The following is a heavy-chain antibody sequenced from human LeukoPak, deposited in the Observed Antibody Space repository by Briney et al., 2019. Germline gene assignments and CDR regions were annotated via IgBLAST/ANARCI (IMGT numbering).Heavy chain of an antibody. V-gene: IGHV3-30*02. J-gene: IGHJ4*02. Sequence: PGGSLRLSCAASGFTFSSYGMHWVRQAPGKGLEWVAFIRYDGSNKYYADSVKGRFTISRDNSKNTLYLQMNSLRAEDTAVYYCARDRRYCSSTSCDGYDDYWGQGTLVTVSS. CDR2: IRYDGSNK. CDR3: ARDRRYCSSTSCDGYDDY. CDR1: GFTFSSYG. D-gene: IGHD2-2*01.